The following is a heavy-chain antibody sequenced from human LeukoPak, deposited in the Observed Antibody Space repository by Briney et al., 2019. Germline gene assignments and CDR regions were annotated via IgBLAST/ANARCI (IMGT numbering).Heavy chain of an antibody. D-gene: IGHD2-2*01. Sequence: SETLSLTCTVSGGSITSGDYYWCWIRQPPGKGLEWIGYIYYSGSTYYNPSLKSRVTISVDTSKNQFYLKLSSVTAADTAVYYCARDGLSPVVPNCSSTSCYDYYYGMDVWGQGTTVTVSS. J-gene: IGHJ6*02. V-gene: IGHV4-30-4*01. CDR1: GGSITSGDYY. CDR2: IYYSGST. CDR3: ARDGLSPVVPNCSSTSCYDYYYGMDV.